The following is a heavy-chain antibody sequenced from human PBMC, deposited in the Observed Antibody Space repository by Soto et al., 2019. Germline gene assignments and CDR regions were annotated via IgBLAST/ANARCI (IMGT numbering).Heavy chain of an antibody. CDR2: IYIDGNT. D-gene: IGHD4-17*01. CDR3: VRDQSLGTTT. J-gene: IGHJ4*02. CDR1: GFTVSSDY. Sequence: PGGSLRLSCAASGFTVSSDYMSWVRQAPGKGLEWVSVIYIDGNTFYADSVKGRFTISRDNSKNTLYLQMNNLRVEDTAMYYCVRDQSLGTTTWGQGTLVTVSS. V-gene: IGHV3-66*01.